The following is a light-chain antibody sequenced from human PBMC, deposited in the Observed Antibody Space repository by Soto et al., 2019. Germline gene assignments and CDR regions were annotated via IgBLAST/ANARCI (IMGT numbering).Light chain of an antibody. CDR2: RNN. Sequence: QSVLTQPPSTSGTPGQRVTISCSGGSSNIGYNYVYWYQQLPGTAPKLLISRNNLRPSGVPDRFSGSKSGTSASLAISGLRSGDEADYYCASWDDSLNVVVFGGGTKLTVL. CDR1: SSNIGYNY. V-gene: IGLV1-47*01. J-gene: IGLJ2*01. CDR3: ASWDDSLNVVV.